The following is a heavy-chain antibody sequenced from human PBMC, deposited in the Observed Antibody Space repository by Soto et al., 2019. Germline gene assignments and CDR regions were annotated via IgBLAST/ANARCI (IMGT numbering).Heavy chain of an antibody. V-gene: IGHV3-30*18. D-gene: IGHD4-4*01. Sequence: QVQLVESGGGVVQPGRSPRLSCAASGFTFSSYGMHWVRQAPGKGLEWVTLISSDGNKKYYGDSVQGRFTISRDNSKNTLYLEMDSLRPEDTAIYYCAKDQRGSNYGYFQYWGQGTLVTVSS. J-gene: IGHJ1*01. CDR2: ISSDGNKK. CDR1: GFTFSSYG. CDR3: AKDQRGSNYGYFQY.